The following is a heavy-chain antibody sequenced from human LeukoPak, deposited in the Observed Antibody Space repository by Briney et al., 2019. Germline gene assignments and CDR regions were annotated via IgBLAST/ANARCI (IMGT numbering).Heavy chain of an antibody. CDR1: GFTFSSYW. CDR3: ANSGSGSPYFFDY. J-gene: IGHJ4*02. D-gene: IGHD3-10*01. CDR2: INSDGSST. Sequence: GGSLRLSCAASGFTFSSYWMHWVRQAPGKGLVWVSRINSDGSSTSYADSVKGRFTISRDNAKNTLYLQMNSLRAEDTAVYYCANSGSGSPYFFDYWGQGTLVTVSS. V-gene: IGHV3-74*01.